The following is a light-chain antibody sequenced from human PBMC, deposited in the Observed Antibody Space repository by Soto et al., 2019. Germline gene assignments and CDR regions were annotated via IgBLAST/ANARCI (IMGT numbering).Light chain of an antibody. CDR2: EGS. CDR1: SSDVGSYNL. V-gene: IGLV2-23*03. CDR3: CSYAGSYTFVV. Sequence: QSVLTQPASVSGSPGQSITISCTGTSSDVGSYNLVSWYQQHPGKAPKLMIYEGSKRPSGVSNRFSGSKSGNTASLTISGLQAEDEADYYCCSYAGSYTFVVFGGGTQLPS. J-gene: IGLJ3*02.